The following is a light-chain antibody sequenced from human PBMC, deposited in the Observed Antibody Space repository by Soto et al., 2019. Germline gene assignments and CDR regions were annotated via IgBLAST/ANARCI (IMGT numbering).Light chain of an antibody. Sequence: DIQMTQSPPPLRAPAAARVTFTFRASKITDKWLVWYKLKSGKPPQLLFSSASTLQRGVPSRFSGSGSGTIFTLSISSLQAEDSATYFCQQAHSYPLTFGGGTTVE. V-gene: IGKV1-12*01. CDR3: QQAHSYPLT. CDR2: SAS. CDR1: KITDKW. J-gene: IGKJ4*01.